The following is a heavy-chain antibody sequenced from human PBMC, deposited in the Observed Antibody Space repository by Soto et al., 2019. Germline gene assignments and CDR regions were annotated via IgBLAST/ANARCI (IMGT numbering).Heavy chain of an antibody. Sequence: LRLSCAASGFTFSSYAMSWVRQAPGKGPEWVSAISGSGGSTYYADSVKGRFTISRDNSKNTLYLQMNSLRAEDTAVYYCAKVPGSGSYYYYGMDVWGQGTTVTVSS. V-gene: IGHV3-23*01. CDR1: GFTFSSYA. J-gene: IGHJ6*02. D-gene: IGHD3-3*01. CDR2: ISGSGGST. CDR3: AKVPGSGSYYYYGMDV.